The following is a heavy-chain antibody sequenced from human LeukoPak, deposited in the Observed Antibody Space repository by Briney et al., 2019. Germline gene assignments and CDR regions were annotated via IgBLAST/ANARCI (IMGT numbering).Heavy chain of an antibody. Sequence: GGSLRLSCAASGFTFSNAWMNWVRQDPGKGLEWVGRIKTTIDGDGGATDYAAPVKGRFSISRDDSKNTLYLQMNSLKTEDTAVYYCTTNDAFDIWGQGTMVTVSS. CDR1: GFTFSNAW. V-gene: IGHV3-15*01. CDR2: IKTTIDGDGGAT. J-gene: IGHJ3*02. CDR3: TTNDAFDI.